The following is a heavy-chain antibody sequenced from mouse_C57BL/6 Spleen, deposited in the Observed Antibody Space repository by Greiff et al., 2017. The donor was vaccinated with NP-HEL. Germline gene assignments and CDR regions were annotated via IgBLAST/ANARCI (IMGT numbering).Heavy chain of an antibody. D-gene: IGHD1-1*01. CDR2: ISGGGGNT. Sequence: EVQLVESGGGLVKPGGSLKLSCAASGFTFSSYTMSWVRQTPEKRLEWVATISGGGGNTYYPDSVKGRFTISRDNAKNTLYLQMSSLRSEDTALYYCARHPYYYGTPEDYFDYWGQGTTLTVSS. J-gene: IGHJ2*01. V-gene: IGHV5-9*01. CDR1: GFTFSSYT. CDR3: ARHPYYYGTPEDYFDY.